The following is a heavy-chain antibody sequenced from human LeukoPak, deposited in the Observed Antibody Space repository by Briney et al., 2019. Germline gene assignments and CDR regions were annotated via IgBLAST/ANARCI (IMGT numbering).Heavy chain of an antibody. CDR3: AKGAYISGWPADWFDP. V-gene: IGHV3-30*18. Sequence: PGGSLRLSCAASGFTFGAYGLHWVRQAPGQGLEWVAVISHDGSNKYYANSVKGRFTISRDNSNNTLYLQMNSLRAEDTAVYYCAKGAYISGWPADWFDPWGQGTLVTVSS. J-gene: IGHJ5*02. CDR2: ISHDGSNK. D-gene: IGHD6-19*01. CDR1: GFTFGAYG.